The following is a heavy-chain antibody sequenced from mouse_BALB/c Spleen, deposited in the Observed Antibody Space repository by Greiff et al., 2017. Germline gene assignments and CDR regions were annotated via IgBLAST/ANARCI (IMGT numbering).Heavy chain of an antibody. CDR2: ISSGGGST. J-gene: IGHJ4*01. Sequence: EVQVVESGGGLVKPGGSLKLSCAASGFAFSSYDMSWVRQTPEKRLEWVAYISSGGGSTYYPDTVKGRFTISRDNAKNTLYLQMSSLKSEDTAMYYCARRWLLYAMDYWGQGTSVTVSS. CDR3: ARRWLLYAMDY. D-gene: IGHD2-3*01. CDR1: GFAFSSYD. V-gene: IGHV5-12-1*01.